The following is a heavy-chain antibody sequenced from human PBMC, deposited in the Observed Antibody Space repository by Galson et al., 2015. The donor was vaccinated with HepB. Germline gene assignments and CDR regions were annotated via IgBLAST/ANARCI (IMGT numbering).Heavy chain of an antibody. D-gene: IGHD5-24*01. V-gene: IGHV1-69*04. CDR1: GGTFSSYA. Sequence: SVKFSCKASGGTFSSYAISWGRQAPGQGLEWMGRNIPILGIANYAQKFQGRVTITADKSTSTAYMELSSLRSEDTAVYYCASENLMAADYWGQGTLVTVSS. J-gene: IGHJ4*02. CDR2: NIPILGIA. CDR3: ASENLMAADY.